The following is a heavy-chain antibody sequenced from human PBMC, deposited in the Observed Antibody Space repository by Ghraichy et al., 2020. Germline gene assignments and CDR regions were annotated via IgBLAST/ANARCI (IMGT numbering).Heavy chain of an antibody. CDR3: AKVGGRGSGSAILFDY. V-gene: IGHV3-43*01. D-gene: IGHD3-16*01. J-gene: IGHJ4*02. CDR2: ISWDGGTT. CDR1: GFTFDDYS. Sequence: GGSLRLSCAASGFTFDDYSMHWVRQAPGKGLEWVSLISWDGGTTYYADSVKGRFTISRDNSKNSLYLQMNSLRAEDTALYYCAKVGGRGSGSAILFDYWGQGTLVTVSS.